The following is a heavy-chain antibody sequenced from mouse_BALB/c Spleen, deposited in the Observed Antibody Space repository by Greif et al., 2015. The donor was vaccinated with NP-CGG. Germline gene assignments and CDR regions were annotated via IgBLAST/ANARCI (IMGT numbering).Heavy chain of an antibody. V-gene: IGHV1S127*01. CDR1: GYTFTSYW. J-gene: IGHJ2*01. Sequence: LVESGAELVKPGASVKMSCKASGYTFTSYWMHWVKQRPGQGLEWIGVIDPSDSYTSYNQKFKGKATLTVDTSSSTAYMQLSSLTSEDSAVYYCTRRDYWGQGTTLTVSS. CDR3: TRRDY. CDR2: IDPSDSYT.